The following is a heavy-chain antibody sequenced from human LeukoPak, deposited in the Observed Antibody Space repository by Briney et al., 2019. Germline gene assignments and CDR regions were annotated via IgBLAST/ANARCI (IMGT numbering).Heavy chain of an antibody. V-gene: IGHV3-30*18. D-gene: IGHD3-10*01. CDR1: GFTFSSYG. CDR2: ISYDGSNK. J-gene: IGHJ4*02. Sequence: GGSLRLSCAASGFTFSSYGMHWVRQAPGKGLEWVAAISYDGSNKYYADSVKGRFTISRDNSKNTLYLQMNSLRAEDTAVYYCAKDQYYGSGSYYNLRGSLPIYWGQGTLVTVSS. CDR3: AKDQYYGSGSYYNLRGSLPIY.